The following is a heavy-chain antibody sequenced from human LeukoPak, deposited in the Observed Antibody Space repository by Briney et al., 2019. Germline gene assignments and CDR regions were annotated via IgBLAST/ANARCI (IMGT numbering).Heavy chain of an antibody. CDR1: GGSISGSSSY. CDR3: ARGGDIVVVPAALQYYYYYYGMDV. V-gene: IGHV4-39*01. J-gene: IGHJ6*02. Sequence: PSETLSLTCTVSGGSISGSSSYWGWIRQPPGKGLEWIGSIYYSGSTYYNPSLKSRVTISVDTSKNQFSLKLSSVTAADTAVYYCARGGDIVVVPAALQYYYYYYGMDVWGQGTTVTVSS. D-gene: IGHD2-2*01. CDR2: IYYSGST.